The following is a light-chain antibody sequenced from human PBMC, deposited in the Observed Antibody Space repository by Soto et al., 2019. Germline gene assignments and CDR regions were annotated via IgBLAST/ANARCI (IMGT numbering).Light chain of an antibody. J-gene: IGKJ5*01. CDR1: QGVGTF. CDR2: TAS. CDR3: QQDSTYPRP. V-gene: IGKV1D-16*01. Sequence: DIRLTQSPSSLSASVGDRVTITCRASQGVGTFLAWYQHKPGKAPKSLIKTASTLQSGVPSRFSGSGSVTDFTLTISSLQPEDFATYYCQQDSTYPRPFGQGTRV.